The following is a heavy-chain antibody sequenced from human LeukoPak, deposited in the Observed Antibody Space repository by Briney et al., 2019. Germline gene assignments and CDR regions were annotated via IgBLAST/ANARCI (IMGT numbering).Heavy chain of an antibody. V-gene: IGHV3-13*01. CDR3: AKFHYYDSTNFYYSGYYYMDV. J-gene: IGHJ6*03. Sequence: GGSLRLSCAASGFTFSNYDIHWVRQPAGRGLKWVSGIGTAGDTYYPGSLKGRFTFSRQNVKTPLYLHMNSLRAEDTAVYYCAKFHYYDSTNFYYSGYYYMDVWGKGTTVTVSS. CDR1: GFTFSNYD. CDR2: IGTAGDT. D-gene: IGHD3-22*01.